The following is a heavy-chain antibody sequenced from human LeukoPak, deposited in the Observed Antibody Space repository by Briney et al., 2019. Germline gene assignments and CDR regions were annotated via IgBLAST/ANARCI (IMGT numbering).Heavy chain of an antibody. D-gene: IGHD3-3*01. CDR3: ARDGHFLEWLLYFGDV. Sequence: GASVKVSCKASGYTFNHYGISWVRQAPGQGLEWMGWISAYNGKTNYAQKLQGRVTMTTDTSTSTAYMELRSLRSDDTAVYYCARDGHFLEWLLYFGDVWGQGTTVTVSS. J-gene: IGHJ6*02. CDR1: GYTFNHYG. V-gene: IGHV1-18*01. CDR2: ISAYNGKT.